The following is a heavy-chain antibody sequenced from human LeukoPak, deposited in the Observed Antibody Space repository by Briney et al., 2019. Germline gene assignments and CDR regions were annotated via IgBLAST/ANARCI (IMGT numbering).Heavy chain of an antibody. D-gene: IGHD2-2*01. CDR2: ISAYNGNT. V-gene: IGHV1-18*01. CDR1: GYTFTSYG. J-gene: IGHJ5*02. Sequence: GASVKVSCTASGYTFTSYGISWVRQAPGQGLEWMGWISAYNGNTNYAQKLQGRVTMTTDTSTSTAYMELRSLRSDDTAVYYCAGEYCSSTSCYPNWFDPWGQGTLVTVSS. CDR3: AGEYCSSTSCYPNWFDP.